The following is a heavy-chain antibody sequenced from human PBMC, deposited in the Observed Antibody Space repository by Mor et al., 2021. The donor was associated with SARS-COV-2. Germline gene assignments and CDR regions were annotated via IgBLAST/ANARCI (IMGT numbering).Heavy chain of an antibody. J-gene: IGHJ6*02. V-gene: IGHV1-2*02. D-gene: IGHD1-1*01. Sequence: GRVTMTRDTSISTAYMELSGLRSDDTAVYYCARRGGIYGMDVWGQGTTVTVSS. CDR3: ARRGGIYGMDV.